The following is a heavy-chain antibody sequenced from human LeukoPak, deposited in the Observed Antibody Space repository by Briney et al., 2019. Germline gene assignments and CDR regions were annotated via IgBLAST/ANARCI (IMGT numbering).Heavy chain of an antibody. J-gene: IGHJ4*02. Sequence: SETLSLTCTVSGGSISSYYWSWIRQPPGKGLEWIGYIYYSGSTNYNPSLKSRVTISVDTPKNQFSLKLCSVTAADTAVYYCARAHERQLWSSGVDYWGQGTLVTVSP. V-gene: IGHV4-59*01. CDR1: GGSISSYY. D-gene: IGHD5-18*01. CDR3: ARAHERQLWSSGVDY. CDR2: IYYSGST.